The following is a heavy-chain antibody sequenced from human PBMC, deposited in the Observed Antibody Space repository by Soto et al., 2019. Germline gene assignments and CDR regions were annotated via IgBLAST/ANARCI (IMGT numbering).Heavy chain of an antibody. CDR2: IFSNDEK. D-gene: IGHD3-3*01. J-gene: IGHJ5*02. V-gene: IGHV2-26*01. CDR1: GFSLSNARMG. Sequence: SGPTLVNPTETLTLTCTVSGFSLSNARMGVSWIRQPPGKALEWLAHIFSNDEKSYSTSLKSRLTISKDTSKSQVVLTMTNMDPVDTATYYCARIQGLITIFGVVTQNWFDPWGQGTLVTVSS. CDR3: ARIQGLITIFGVVTQNWFDP.